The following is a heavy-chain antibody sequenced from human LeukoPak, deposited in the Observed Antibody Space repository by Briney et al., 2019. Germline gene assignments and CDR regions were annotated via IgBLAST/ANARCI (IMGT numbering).Heavy chain of an antibody. J-gene: IGHJ3*02. V-gene: IGHV3-21*01. CDR1: GFTFSTYS. Sequence: GGSLRPSCAASGFTFSTYSMTWVRQAPGKGLEWVSSISTSSNYIYYADSVRGRFTISRDNAKNSLYLQMNSLSAEDTAVYYCARAKTYYYDSPTIWGQGTLVTVSS. CDR2: ISTSSNYI. D-gene: IGHD3-22*01. CDR3: ARAKTYYYDSPTI.